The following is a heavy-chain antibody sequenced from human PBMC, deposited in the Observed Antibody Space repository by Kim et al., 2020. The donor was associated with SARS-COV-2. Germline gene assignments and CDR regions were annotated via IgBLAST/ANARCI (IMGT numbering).Heavy chain of an antibody. V-gene: IGHV3-23*03. CDR3: AKAGGSGSYSFDY. J-gene: IGHJ4*02. D-gene: IGHD3-10*01. CDR1: GFIFSSYA. CDR2: VFSGGTGT. Sequence: GGSLRLSCAASGFIFSSYAMSWVRQAPGKGLEWVSVVFSGGTGTYADSVKGRFTISRDNSKNTLYLQMNSLRAEDTAVYYCAKAGGSGSYSFDYWGQGT.